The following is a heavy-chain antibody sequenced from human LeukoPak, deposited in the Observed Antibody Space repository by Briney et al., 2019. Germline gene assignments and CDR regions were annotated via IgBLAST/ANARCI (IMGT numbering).Heavy chain of an antibody. CDR1: GFTVSSHY. CDR3: ARVPTTVTTVYFDY. CDR2: IYSGGST. V-gene: IGHV3-53*01. J-gene: IGHJ4*02. Sequence: PGGSLRLSCAASGFTVSSHYMSWVRQAPGKGLEWVAVIYSGGSTYYADSVKGRFTISRDNSKNTLYLQMNSLRAEDTAVYYCARVPTTVTTVYFDYWGQGTLVTVSS. D-gene: IGHD4-17*01.